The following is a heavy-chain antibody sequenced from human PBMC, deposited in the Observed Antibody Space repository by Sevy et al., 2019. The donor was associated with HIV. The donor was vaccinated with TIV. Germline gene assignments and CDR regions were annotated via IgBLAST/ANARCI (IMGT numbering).Heavy chain of an antibody. J-gene: IGHJ6*02. CDR1: GFTFSNYN. V-gene: IGHV3-21*01. CDR2: ISSGSRYI. CDR3: ARVVAYCSGGSCFPGYYYGMDV. Sequence: GGSLRLSCAASGFTFSNYNMNWVRQAPGKGLEWVSSISSGSRYIYYADSMKGRFTISRDNAKNSLYLQMNSLRAEDTAVYYCARVVAYCSGGSCFPGYYYGMDVWGQGTTVTVSS. D-gene: IGHD2-15*01.